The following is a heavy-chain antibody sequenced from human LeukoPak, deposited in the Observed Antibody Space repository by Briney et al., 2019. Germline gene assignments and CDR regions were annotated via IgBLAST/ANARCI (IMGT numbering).Heavy chain of an antibody. CDR2: LYSGGNT. Sequence: GGSLRRSCAASGLTVSSNYMSWVRQAPGKGLEWVSVLYSGGNTYYADSVKGRFSISRDNSKNTLYLQMNSLRAEDTAVYYCASYGSGRYYFDYWGQGTLVTVSS. J-gene: IGHJ4*02. V-gene: IGHV3-53*01. CDR3: ASYGSGRYYFDY. D-gene: IGHD3-10*01. CDR1: GLTVSSNY.